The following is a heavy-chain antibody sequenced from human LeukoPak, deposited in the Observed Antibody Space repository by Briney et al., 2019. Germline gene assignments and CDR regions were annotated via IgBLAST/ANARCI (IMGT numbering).Heavy chain of an antibody. J-gene: IGHJ4*02. CDR3: ARGGYSFDY. D-gene: IGHD5-12*01. Sequence: GGSLRLSCAAFGFSLSGYWMSWVRQAPGKGLEWVARLHADGSEKYYVDSVKGRFTISRDNAKNSLYLQMNSPRVEDTAVYYCARGGYSFDYLGQGTLVTVSS. V-gene: IGHV3-7*01. CDR1: GFSLSGYW. CDR2: LHADGSEK.